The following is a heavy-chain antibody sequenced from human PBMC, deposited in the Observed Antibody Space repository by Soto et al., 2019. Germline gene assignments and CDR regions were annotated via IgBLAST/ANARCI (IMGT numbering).Heavy chain of an antibody. CDR1: GYTFTNYW. CDR3: ARQVAGSFRWLDP. V-gene: IGHV5-10-1*01. Sequence: RGESLKISCTGSGYTFTNYWIDWVRQMPGKGLEWMGRIDPSDSYTNYSPSFQGHVTISVDKSISTAYLSWSSLKASDTAMYYCARQVAGSFRWLDPWGQGTLVTVSS. CDR2: IDPSDSYT. D-gene: IGHD6-19*01. J-gene: IGHJ5*02.